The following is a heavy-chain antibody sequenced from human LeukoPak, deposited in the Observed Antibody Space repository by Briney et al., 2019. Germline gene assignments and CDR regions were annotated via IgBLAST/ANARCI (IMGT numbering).Heavy chain of an antibody. CDR1: GGSISSYY. CDR2: IYYSGST. Sequence: SETLSLTCTVSGGSISSYYWSWIRQPPGKGLEWIGYIYYSGSTNYNPSLKSRVTISVDTSKNQFSLKLSSVTAADTAVYYCARAYSSSWYERWFDPWGQGTLVTVSS. D-gene: IGHD6-13*01. J-gene: IGHJ5*02. CDR3: ARAYSSSWYERWFDP. V-gene: IGHV4-59*08.